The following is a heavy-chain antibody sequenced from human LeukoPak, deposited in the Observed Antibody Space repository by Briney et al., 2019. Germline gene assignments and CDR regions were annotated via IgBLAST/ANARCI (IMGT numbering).Heavy chain of an antibody. CDR3: ARVACSSTSCHTGWFDP. Sequence: SQTLSLTCTVSGGSISSGGYYWSWIRQPPGKGLEWIGYIYHSGSTNYNPSLKSRVTISVDTSKNQFSLKLSSVTAADTAVYYCARVACSSTSCHTGWFDPWGQGTLVSVSS. J-gene: IGHJ5*02. V-gene: IGHV4-30-2*01. CDR1: GGSISSGGYY. D-gene: IGHD2-2*02. CDR2: IYHSGST.